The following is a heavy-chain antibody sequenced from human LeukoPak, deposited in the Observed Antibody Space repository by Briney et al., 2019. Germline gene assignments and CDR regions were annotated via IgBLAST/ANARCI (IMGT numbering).Heavy chain of an antibody. CDR2: IYYSGTT. V-gene: IGHV4-59*01. D-gene: IGHD5-12*01. Sequence: SETLSLTCTVSGGSLSNYYWSWIRQPPGKGLEWIGYIYYSGTTNYNPSLKSRVTISVDTSKNQFSLNLSTVTAADTAVYYCARERRFSGYERKWGEGGIVSVSS. CDR1: GGSLSNYY. J-gene: IGHJ4*02. CDR3: ARERRFSGYERK.